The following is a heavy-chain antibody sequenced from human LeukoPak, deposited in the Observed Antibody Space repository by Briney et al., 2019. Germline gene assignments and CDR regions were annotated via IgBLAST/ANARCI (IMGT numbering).Heavy chain of an antibody. CDR2: IYYSGST. D-gene: IGHD3-9*01. CDR1: GVSISSYY. Sequence: SETLSLTCTVSGVSISSYYWSWIRQPPGKGLEWRGYIYYSGSTNYNPSLKSRVTISVDTSKNQFSLKLSSVTAADTAVYYCAGGTYYDILTGYYWFDPWGQGTLVTVSS. J-gene: IGHJ5*02. V-gene: IGHV4-59*08. CDR3: AGGTYYDILTGYYWFDP.